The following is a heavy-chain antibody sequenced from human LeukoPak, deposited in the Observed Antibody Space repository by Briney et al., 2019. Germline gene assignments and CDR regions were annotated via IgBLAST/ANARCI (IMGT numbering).Heavy chain of an antibody. J-gene: IGHJ4*02. CDR1: GFTFSSYW. V-gene: IGHV3-74*01. D-gene: IGHD5-24*01. Sequence: QPGGSLRLSCVASGFTFSSYWMQWVRQDPRKGLVWVSRINGDGRNINYADSVRGRFTISRDNSKNMLYLQMNSLGAEDTAVYYCAKDEMAVAIFDYWGQGTQVTVSS. CDR2: INGDGRNI. CDR3: AKDEMAVAIFDY.